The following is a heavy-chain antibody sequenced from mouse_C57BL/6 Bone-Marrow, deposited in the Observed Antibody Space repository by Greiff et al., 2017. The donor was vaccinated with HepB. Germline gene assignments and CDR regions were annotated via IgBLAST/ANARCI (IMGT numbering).Heavy chain of an antibody. CDR3: ARLLRPYYAMDY. D-gene: IGHD1-1*01. Sequence: EVQLVESGGGLVKPGGSLKLSCAASGFTFSDYGMHWVRQAPEKGLEWVAYISSGSSTIYYADKVKGRFTISRDNAKNTLFLQMTSLRSEDTAMYYCARLLRPYYAMDYWGQGASVTVAS. V-gene: IGHV5-17*01. CDR1: GFTFSDYG. CDR2: ISSGSSTI. J-gene: IGHJ4*01.